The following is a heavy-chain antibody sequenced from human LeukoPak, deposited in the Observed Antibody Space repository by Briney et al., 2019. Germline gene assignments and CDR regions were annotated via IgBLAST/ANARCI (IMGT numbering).Heavy chain of an antibody. CDR1: GYSFTDFTDYH. J-gene: IGHJ4*02. CDR3: VRDFWGTYDY. Sequence: ASVKVSCKASGYSFTDFTDYHLHWVRQAPGQGLGWVGRINPKIGDTFYAQKFRGRVNTTGDTSINTGYMELSSLTSDDPAMYYCVRDFWGTYDYWGQGTLVPVSS. CDR2: INPKIGDT. V-gene: IGHV1-2*06. D-gene: IGHD3-16*01.